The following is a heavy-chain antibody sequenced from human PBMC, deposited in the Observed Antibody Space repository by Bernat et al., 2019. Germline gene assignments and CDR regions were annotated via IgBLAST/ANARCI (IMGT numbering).Heavy chain of an antibody. Sequence: QITLKESGPTLVKPTQTLTLTCTFSGFSLSTNGVGVGWIRQPPGKALEWLALIFWDDDTRYSPSRRGRLTITKDTSKHQVVLTMTNMDPVDAATYYCAHRFSPPETFGYWGQGTLVTVSS. CDR2: IFWDDDT. D-gene: IGHD2/OR15-2a*01. J-gene: IGHJ4*02. CDR1: GFSLSTNGVG. V-gene: IGHV2-5*02. CDR3: AHRFSPPETFGY.